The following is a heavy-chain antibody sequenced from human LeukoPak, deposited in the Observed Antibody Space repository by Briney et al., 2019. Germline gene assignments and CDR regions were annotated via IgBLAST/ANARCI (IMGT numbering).Heavy chain of an antibody. Sequence: ASVKVSCKASGYTFNAYGISWVRQAPGQGLEWMGWISAYNGNTNYAQKLQGRVTMTTDTSTSTAYMELRSLKSDDTAVYYCARSRSAVEHYYYVMDVWGQGTTVTVSS. J-gene: IGHJ6*02. CDR2: ISAYNGNT. V-gene: IGHV1-18*01. CDR3: ARSRSAVEHYYYVMDV. D-gene: IGHD1-26*01. CDR1: GYTFNAYG.